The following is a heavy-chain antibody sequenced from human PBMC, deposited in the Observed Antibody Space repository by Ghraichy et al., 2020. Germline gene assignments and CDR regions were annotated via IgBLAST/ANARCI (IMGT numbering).Heavy chain of an antibody. Sequence: SETLSLTCTVSGGSISSYYWSWIRQPPGKGLEWIGYIYYSGSTNYNPSLKSRVTILVDTSKNQFSLKLSSVTAADTAVYYCARDSVDSSGYYPLYAFDIWGQGTMVTVSS. D-gene: IGHD3-22*01. CDR3: ARDSVDSSGYYPLYAFDI. J-gene: IGHJ3*02. CDR2: IYYSGST. CDR1: GGSISSYY. V-gene: IGHV4-59*01.